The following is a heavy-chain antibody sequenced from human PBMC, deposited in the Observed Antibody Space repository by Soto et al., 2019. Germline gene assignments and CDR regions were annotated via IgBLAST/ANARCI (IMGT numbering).Heavy chain of an antibody. Sequence: QVQLVQSGAEVKKPGASVKVSCKASGYTFTSYAMHWVRQAPGQRLEWMGWINAGNGNTKYSQKFQGRVTITRDTSASTAYVELSSLRSEDTAVYYCARDCSSTSCYTAGTYGMDVWGQGTTVTVSS. J-gene: IGHJ6*02. CDR3: ARDCSSTSCYTAGTYGMDV. CDR1: GYTFTSYA. D-gene: IGHD2-2*02. CDR2: INAGNGNT. V-gene: IGHV1-3*01.